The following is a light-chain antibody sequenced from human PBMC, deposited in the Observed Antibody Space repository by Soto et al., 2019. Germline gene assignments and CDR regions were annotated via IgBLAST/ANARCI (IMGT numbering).Light chain of an antibody. J-gene: IGKJ2*01. Sequence: EIVLTQSPGTLSLSPGERATLSCRASQSLSSSSYLAWYQQKPGQAPRLLIYGASSRATGIPDRFSGSGSATDFTLTISRLEPEDFAVYYCRQYDSSPSYTFGQGTKLEIK. CDR1: QSLSSSSY. CDR3: RQYDSSPSYT. CDR2: GAS. V-gene: IGKV3-20*01.